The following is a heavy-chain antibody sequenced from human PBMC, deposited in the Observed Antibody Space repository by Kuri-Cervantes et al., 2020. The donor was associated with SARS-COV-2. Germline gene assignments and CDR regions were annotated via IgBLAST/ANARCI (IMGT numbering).Heavy chain of an antibody. CDR3: VRGTEDYSGAGSFFDS. Sequence: LSLTCEASGFIFSDYAIDWVRQAPGKGLEWVAIISYDGRNTKFADSVKGRFTISRDNAKNSMYLQMNSLRAEDTAIHYCVRGTEDYSGAGSFFDSWGQGTPVTVSS. CDR1: GFIFSDYA. CDR2: ISYDGRNT. D-gene: IGHD4-11*01. V-gene: IGHV3-30*04. J-gene: IGHJ4*02.